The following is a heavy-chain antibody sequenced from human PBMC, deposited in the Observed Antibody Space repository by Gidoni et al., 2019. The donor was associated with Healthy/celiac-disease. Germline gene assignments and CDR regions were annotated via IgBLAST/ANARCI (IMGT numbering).Heavy chain of an antibody. CDR2: IWYDGSNK. CDR1: GFTFSSYG. CDR3: ARVYYYGSGSYYPSYFDY. Sequence: QVQLVESGGGVVQPGRSLRLSCAASGFTFSSYGMHWVRQAPGKGLEWVAVIWYDGSNKYYADSVKGRFTISRDNSKNTLYLQMNSLRAEDTAVYYCARVYYYGSGSYYPSYFDYWGQGTLVTVSS. D-gene: IGHD3-10*01. J-gene: IGHJ4*02. V-gene: IGHV3-33*01.